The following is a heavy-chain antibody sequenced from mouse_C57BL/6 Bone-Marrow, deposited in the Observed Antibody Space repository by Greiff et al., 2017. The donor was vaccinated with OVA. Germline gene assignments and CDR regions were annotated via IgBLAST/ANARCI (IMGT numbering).Heavy chain of an antibody. CDR3: ARPNPLRRDSFAY. CDR1: GYTFTDHT. Sequence: VKLMESDAELVKPGASVKISCKVSGYTFTDHTIHWMKQRPEQGLEWIGYIYPRDGSTKYNEKFKGKATLTADKSSSTAYMQLNSLTSEDSAVYFCARPNPLRRDSFAYWGQGTLVTVSA. V-gene: IGHV1-78*01. D-gene: IGHD1-2*01. J-gene: IGHJ3*01. CDR2: IYPRDGST.